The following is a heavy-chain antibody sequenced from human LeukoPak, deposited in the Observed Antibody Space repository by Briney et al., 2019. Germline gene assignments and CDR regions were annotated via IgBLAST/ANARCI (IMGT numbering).Heavy chain of an antibody. D-gene: IGHD6-13*01. Sequence: GGSLRLSCAASGFTFSSYSMNWVRQAPGKGLEWVSSISSSSSYIYYADSVKGRFTISRDNAKNSLYLQMNSLRAEDTAVYYCARVEGIAAAGIDYWGQGTPVTVSS. J-gene: IGHJ4*02. CDR3: ARVEGIAAAGIDY. V-gene: IGHV3-21*01. CDR1: GFTFSSYS. CDR2: ISSSSSYI.